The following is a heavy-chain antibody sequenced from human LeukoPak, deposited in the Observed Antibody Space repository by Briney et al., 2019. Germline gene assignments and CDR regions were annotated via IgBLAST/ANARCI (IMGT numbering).Heavy chain of an antibody. CDR3: AREGRAYRYSSSWYPTPSWFDP. J-gene: IGHJ5*02. V-gene: IGHV3-21*01. CDR1: GFTFSSYS. Sequence: GGSLRLSCAASGFTFSSYSINWVRQAPGKGLEWVSSISSSSSYIYYADSVKGRFTISRDNAKNSLYLQMNSLRAEDTAVYYCAREGRAYRYSSSWYPTPSWFDPWGQGTLVTVSS. CDR2: ISSSSSYI. D-gene: IGHD6-13*01.